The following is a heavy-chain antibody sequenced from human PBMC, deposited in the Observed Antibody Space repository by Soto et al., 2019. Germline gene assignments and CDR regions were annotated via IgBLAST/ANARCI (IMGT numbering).Heavy chain of an antibody. CDR3: ARMVATSRAEFDY. CDR2: IIPILGIA. CDR1: GGTFSSYT. J-gene: IGHJ4*02. Sequence: QVQLVQSGAEVKKPGSSVKVSCKASGGTFSSYTISWVRQAPGQGLEWMGRIIPILGIANYAQKFQGRVTITADKSTSAAEMELSSLRSEDTAVYYCARMVATSRAEFDYWGQGTLVTVSS. D-gene: IGHD5-12*01. V-gene: IGHV1-69*02.